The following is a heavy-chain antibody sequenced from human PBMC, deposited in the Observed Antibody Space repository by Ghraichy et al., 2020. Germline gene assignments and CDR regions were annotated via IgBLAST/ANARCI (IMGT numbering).Heavy chain of an antibody. D-gene: IGHD5-12*01. CDR3: ARDASLPGYSYGRPLYGMDV. J-gene: IGHJ6*02. V-gene: IGHV3-21*01. CDR2: ISITRRYI. Sequence: GGSLRLSCAASGFIFSSYTMNWVRQAPGKGLEWVSSISITRRYIYYADSVKGRFTISRDNAKNSLYLQMNGLRAEDTAVYYCARDASLPGYSYGRPLYGMDVWGQGTAVTVSS. CDR1: GFIFSSYT.